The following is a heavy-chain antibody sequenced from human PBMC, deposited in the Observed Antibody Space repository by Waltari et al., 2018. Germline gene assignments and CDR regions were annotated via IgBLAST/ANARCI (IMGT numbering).Heavy chain of an antibody. CDR1: GGTITSYH. J-gene: IGHJ5*02. Sequence: QVQLQESGPGLVKPSETLSPTCTVSGGTITSYHWSWLRQPPGKGLEWIGYIYYSGSTNYNPALKSRVTISVDTSKNQFSLKLSSVTAADTAVYYCARKIAMSRYNWFDPWGQGTLVTVSS. V-gene: IGHV4-59*08. CDR2: IYYSGST. CDR3: ARKIAMSRYNWFDP. D-gene: IGHD2-21*01.